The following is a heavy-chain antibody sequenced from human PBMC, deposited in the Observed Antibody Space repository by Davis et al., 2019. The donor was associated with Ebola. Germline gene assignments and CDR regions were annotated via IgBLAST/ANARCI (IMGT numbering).Heavy chain of an antibody. D-gene: IGHD2-8*01. J-gene: IGHJ4*02. CDR1: GGSISSGGYS. CDR3: ARRATNYNYFDY. V-gene: IGHV4-30-2*01. CDR2: IYHSGNT. Sequence: SETLSLTCAVSGGSISSGGYSWSWIRQPPGKGLEWIGCIYHSGNTYYNPSLKSRVTMSIDTSKNQFSLKVDSVTAADTAVYYCARRATNYNYFDYWGQGTLVTVSS.